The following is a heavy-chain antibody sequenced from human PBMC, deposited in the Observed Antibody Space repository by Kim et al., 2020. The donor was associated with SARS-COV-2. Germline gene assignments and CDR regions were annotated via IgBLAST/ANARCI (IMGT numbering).Heavy chain of an antibody. CDR3: VKGTSNYHFQGMDV. Sequence: GGSLRLSCAASRFTFSNYAITWVRQAPGKGLEWVSSISAGGDRTHYADSVKGRFTISRDNSKDTLYLQVDSLRAEDTALYYCVKGTSNYHFQGMDVWGPG. V-gene: IGHV3-23*01. J-gene: IGHJ6*02. CDR1: RFTFSNYA. D-gene: IGHD6-6*01. CDR2: ISAGGDRT.